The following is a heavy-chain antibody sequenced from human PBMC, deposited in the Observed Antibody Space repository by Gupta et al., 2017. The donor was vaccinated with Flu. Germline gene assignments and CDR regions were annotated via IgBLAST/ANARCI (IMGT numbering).Heavy chain of an antibody. CDR1: GGSISSSGFW. V-gene: IGHV4-39*02. CDR3: VRDTGGFPPEY. Sequence: QLQLQESGPGLVKPSETLSLSCSVSGGSISSSGFWWGWIRQPPGKGLEWLGSMSHSGDTYYKPFPKSQGFITADRSKNQFSLRLTTVTAADTAVYFCVRDTGGFPPEYWGQGTLVTVSS. CDR2: MSHSGDT. D-gene: IGHD6-25*01. J-gene: IGHJ4*02.